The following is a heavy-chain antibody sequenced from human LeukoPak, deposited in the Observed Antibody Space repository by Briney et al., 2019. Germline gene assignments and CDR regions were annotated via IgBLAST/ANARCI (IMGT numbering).Heavy chain of an antibody. CDR1: GFTFSGYT. J-gene: IGHJ4*02. D-gene: IGHD5-12*01. CDR2: ISGNGGDT. Sequence: GGSLRLSCAASGFTFSGYTMRWVRQTPGKGLEYVSAISGNGGDTYYANSVKGRFTVSRDNSKNTVYLQMASLRPEDMAVYYCAKMVAIVATITGVWGQGTLVTVSS. CDR3: AKMVAIVATITGV. V-gene: IGHV3-64*01.